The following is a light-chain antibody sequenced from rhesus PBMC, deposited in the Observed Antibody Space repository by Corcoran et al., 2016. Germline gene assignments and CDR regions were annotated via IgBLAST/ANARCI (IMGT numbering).Light chain of an antibody. J-gene: IGKJ4*01. CDR3: QQYSSRPT. V-gene: IGKV1-22*01. Sequence: DIQMTQSPSSLSASVGDSVTITCRASQSISSWLAWYQQKPGKAPKLLIYKASTLQSGVPSRVSGSGSGTDFTLTIISLQSDDFATYYCQQYSSRPTFGGGTKVEIK. CDR2: KAS. CDR1: QSISSW.